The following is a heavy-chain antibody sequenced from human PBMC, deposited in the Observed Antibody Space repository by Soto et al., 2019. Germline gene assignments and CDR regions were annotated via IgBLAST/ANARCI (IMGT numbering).Heavy chain of an antibody. CDR1: GFTFRSYV. CDR3: ARWGTTGGLDV. Sequence: QVHLVESGGGVVQPGTSLRVSCVGSGFTFRSYVIHWVRQAPGKGLEWVALTSYDGSDKYYGDPVRGRFTISRDNSRNTVDLQMDSLRLEDTAVYYCARWGTTGGLDVWGQGTLVSVSS. CDR2: TSYDGSDK. V-gene: IGHV3-30*19. J-gene: IGHJ1*01. D-gene: IGHD3-16*01.